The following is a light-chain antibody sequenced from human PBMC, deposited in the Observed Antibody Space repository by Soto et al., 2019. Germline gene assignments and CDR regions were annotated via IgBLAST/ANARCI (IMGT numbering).Light chain of an antibody. J-gene: IGKJ1*01. CDR1: QSISRQ. CDR3: RQYQSYWT. CDR2: QAS. V-gene: IGKV1-5*03. Sequence: DIQMTQSPSTLSASVGDRVSITCRASQSISRQLAWYQQKPGKAPNLLIYQASNLETGVPSRFTGSESGTEFTLTISSLQPDDLATYYCRQYQSYWTFGQGTKVEVK.